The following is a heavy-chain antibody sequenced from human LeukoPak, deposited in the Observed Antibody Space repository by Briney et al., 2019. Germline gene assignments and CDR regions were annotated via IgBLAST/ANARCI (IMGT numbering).Heavy chain of an antibody. V-gene: IGHV3-21*01. CDR1: GFTFSSYS. CDR2: ISSSSSYI. Sequence: GGSLRLSCAASGFTFSSYSMNWVRQAPGKGLEWVSSISSSSSYIYYAASVKGRFTISRNNAKNSLYLQMNSLRAEDTAVYYCARALYCSGGSCYSLDYWGQGTLVTVSS. J-gene: IGHJ4*02. CDR3: ARALYCSGGSCYSLDY. D-gene: IGHD2-15*01.